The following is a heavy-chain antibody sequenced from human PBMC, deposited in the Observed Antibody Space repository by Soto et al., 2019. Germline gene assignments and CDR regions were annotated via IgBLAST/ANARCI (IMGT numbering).Heavy chain of an antibody. J-gene: IGHJ4*02. V-gene: IGHV4-59*02. CDR3: ARAARYTAMVDY. Sequence: SETLSLTCNVSGGSVSGYHWSWIRQPPGKVLEWIGYVNNNGNTDYNPSLESRVTISVDTSKNQFSLKLSSVTAADTAVYYCARAARYTAMVDYWGQGTLVTVSS. CDR2: VNNNGNT. CDR1: GGSVSGYH. D-gene: IGHD5-18*01.